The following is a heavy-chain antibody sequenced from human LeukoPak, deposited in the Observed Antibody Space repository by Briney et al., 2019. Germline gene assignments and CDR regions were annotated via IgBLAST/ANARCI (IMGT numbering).Heavy chain of an antibody. CDR3: VRGYSFGPYGMDV. CDR1: GFTFSSYA. Sequence: QPGRSLRLSCAASGFTFSSYAMHWVRQAPGKGLEYVSAISDSGGSTYYADSVKGRFTTSRDNSKNTLYLQMSSLRAEDTAVYFCVRGYSFGPYGMDVWGQGTTVTVSS. V-gene: IGHV3-64D*09. D-gene: IGHD2-15*01. CDR2: ISDSGGST. J-gene: IGHJ6*02.